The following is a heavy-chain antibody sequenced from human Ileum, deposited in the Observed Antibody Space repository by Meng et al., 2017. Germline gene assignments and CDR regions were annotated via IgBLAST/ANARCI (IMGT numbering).Heavy chain of an antibody. CDR3: AKGLLELAGTYYYDSSGYYGSA. CDR2: ISGSGGST. J-gene: IGHJ4*02. D-gene: IGHD3-22*01. Sequence: GGSLRLSCAASGFTFSSYAMSWVRQAPGKGLEWVSAISGSGGSTYYADSVKGRFTISRDNSKNTLYLQMNSLRAEDTAVYYCAKGLLELAGTYYYDSSGYYGSAWGQGTLVTVSS. CDR1: GFTFSSYA. V-gene: IGHV3-23*01.